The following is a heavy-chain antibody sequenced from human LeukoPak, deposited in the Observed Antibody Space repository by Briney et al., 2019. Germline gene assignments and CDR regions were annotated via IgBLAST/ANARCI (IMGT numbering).Heavy chain of an antibody. CDR3: ARELDDFWSGYPIDY. CDR2: ISSSSSTI. Sequence: GGSLRLSCAASGFTFSSYSMNWVRQAPGKGLEWVSYISSSSSTIYYADSVKGRFTISRDNAKNSLYLQMNSLRAEDTAVYYCARELDDFWSGYPIDYWGQGTLVTVSS. D-gene: IGHD3-3*01. CDR1: GFTFSSYS. J-gene: IGHJ4*02. V-gene: IGHV3-48*01.